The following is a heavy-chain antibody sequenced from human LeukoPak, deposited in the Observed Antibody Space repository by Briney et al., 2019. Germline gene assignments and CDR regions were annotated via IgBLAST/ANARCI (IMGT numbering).Heavy chain of an antibody. Sequence: ASVKVSCKASGYTFSSCDINWVRQATGQGLEWMGWKNPNSGNTVYAQKFQGRVTITRNTSISTAYMEMSSLRSEDTAVYYCARFIPMIVVVLLWGYYFDYWGQGTLVTVSS. CDR1: GYTFSSCD. D-gene: IGHD3-22*01. CDR2: KNPNSGNT. J-gene: IGHJ4*02. CDR3: ARFIPMIVVVLLWGYYFDY. V-gene: IGHV1-8*03.